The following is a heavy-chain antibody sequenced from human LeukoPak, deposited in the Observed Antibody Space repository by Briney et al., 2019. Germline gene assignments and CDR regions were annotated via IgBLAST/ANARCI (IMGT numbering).Heavy chain of an antibody. D-gene: IGHD1-26*01. V-gene: IGHV4-4*07. CDR3: ARENSGSYREFDY. J-gene: IGHJ4*02. CDR2: IYTSGST. Sequence: ETLSLTCTVSGGSVSSYYWSWIRQPAGKGLEWIGRIYTSGSTNYNASLKSRVSMSVDTSKNQFSLKLSSVTAADTAVFYCARENSGSYREFDYWGQGTLVTVSS. CDR1: GGSVSSYY.